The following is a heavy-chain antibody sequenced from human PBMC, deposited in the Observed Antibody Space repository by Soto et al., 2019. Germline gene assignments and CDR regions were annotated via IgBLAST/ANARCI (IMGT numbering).Heavy chain of an antibody. J-gene: IGHJ4*02. Sequence: QVYLVESGGGVVQPGGSLRLSCAASGFTFSSYAMHWVRQAAGKGPEWVAVVWKDGNTKYYADSVKGRFTISRDNSKNTVYLQMNNLRAEDTVAYYCEMDKMCYDHISVSYRADFDYWGWGTLV. CDR1: GFTFSSYA. CDR3: EMDKMCYDHISVSYRADFDY. D-gene: IGHD3-16*02. V-gene: IGHV3-33*01. CDR2: VWKDGNTK.